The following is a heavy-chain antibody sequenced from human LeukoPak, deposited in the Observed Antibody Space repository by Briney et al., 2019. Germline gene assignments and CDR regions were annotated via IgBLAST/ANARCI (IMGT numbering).Heavy chain of an antibody. CDR3: ARDGTAAGLDY. D-gene: IGHD6-13*01. V-gene: IGHV3-33*08. Sequence: GGSLRLSCAASGLTFSSYWMSWVRQAPGKGLEWVAVIWYDGSNKYYADSVKGRFTISRDNSKNTLYLQMNSLRAEDTAVYYCARDGTAAGLDYWGQGTLVTVSS. J-gene: IGHJ4*02. CDR2: IWYDGSNK. CDR1: GLTFSSYW.